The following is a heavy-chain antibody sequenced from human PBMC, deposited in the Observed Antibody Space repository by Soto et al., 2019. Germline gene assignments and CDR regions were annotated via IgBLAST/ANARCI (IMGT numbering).Heavy chain of an antibody. D-gene: IGHD6-19*01. CDR2: ISGSGGTI. CDR1: GFTLSSYS. Sequence: EVQLVESGGGMVQPGGSLRLSCAASGFTLSSYSMHWVRQAPGKGLEWVSYISGSGGTIYYADSVKGRFTISRDNAKNPLSVQMNRLRDGDTAVYFCARETGLRSSGWSYYFDFWGQGTRVTVSS. J-gene: IGHJ4*02. V-gene: IGHV3-48*02. CDR3: ARETGLRSSGWSYYFDF.